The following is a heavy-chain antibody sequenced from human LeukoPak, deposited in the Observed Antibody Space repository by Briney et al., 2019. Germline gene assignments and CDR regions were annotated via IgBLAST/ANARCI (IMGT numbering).Heavy chain of an antibody. J-gene: IGHJ4*02. CDR2: IKQDGSEK. D-gene: IGHD3-22*01. CDR3: ARASYYYDSSGSDH. V-gene: IGHV3-7*01. CDR1: GFTFSSYW. Sequence: GGSLRLSCAASGFTFSSYWMSWVRQAPGKGLEWVANIKQDGSEKYYVDSVKGRFTISRGNAKNSLYLQMNSLRAEDTAVYYCARASYYYDSSGSDHWGQGTLVTVSS.